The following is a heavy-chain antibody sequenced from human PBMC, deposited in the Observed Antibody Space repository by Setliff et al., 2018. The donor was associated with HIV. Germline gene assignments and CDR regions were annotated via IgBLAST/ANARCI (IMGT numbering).Heavy chain of an antibody. V-gene: IGHV4-59*01. D-gene: IGHD6-13*01. CDR2: IYYSGST. CDR1: GGSISSYY. Sequence: SETLSLTCTVSGGSISSYYWSWIRQPPGKGLEWIGYIYYSGSTNHNPSLKSRVTISVDTSKNQFSLKLSSVTAADTAVYYCARDIAAADVWGKGTTVTVSS. CDR3: ARDIAAADV. J-gene: IGHJ6*04.